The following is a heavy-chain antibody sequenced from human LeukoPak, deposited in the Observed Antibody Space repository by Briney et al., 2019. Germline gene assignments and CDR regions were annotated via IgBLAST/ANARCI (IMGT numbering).Heavy chain of an antibody. J-gene: IGHJ4*02. CDR1: GYTFTSYY. CDR2: INPNGDT. V-gene: IGHV1-46*01. D-gene: IGHD5-18*01. Sequence: ASVKVSCKASGYTFTSYYLHWVRQAPGQGLEWIGLINPNGDTNYAQKFQGRVTMTRDTSTSTVYMDLSSLRSEDTAVYYCARAAGDTYGYRYYSDYWGQGTLVSVSS. CDR3: ARAAGDTYGYRYYSDY.